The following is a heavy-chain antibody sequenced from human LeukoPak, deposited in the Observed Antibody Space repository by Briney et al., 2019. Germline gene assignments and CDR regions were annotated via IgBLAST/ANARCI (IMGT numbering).Heavy chain of an antibody. D-gene: IGHD3-9*01. CDR1: GGSFSTYY. CDR3: XXSYDILTGDYYYYYMDV. CDR2: ISSSGSTI. Sequence: LSLTCAVYGGSFSTYYCSWIRQAPGKGLEWVSYISSSGSTIYYADSVKGRFTISRDNAKNSLYLQMNSLRAEDTAVYYCXXSYDILTGDYYYYYMDVWGKGTTVTISS. J-gene: IGHJ6*03. V-gene: IGHV3-11*01.